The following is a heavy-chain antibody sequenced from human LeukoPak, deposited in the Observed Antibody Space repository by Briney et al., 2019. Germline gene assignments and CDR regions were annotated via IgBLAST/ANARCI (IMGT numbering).Heavy chain of an antibody. Sequence: GASVKVSCKASGYTFTSYYMHWVRQAPGQGLEWMGIINPSGGSTSYAQKLQGRVTMTTDTSTSTAYMELRSLRSDDTAVYYCATVYGEFWSGFGYWGQGTLVTVSS. CDR3: ATVYGEFWSGFGY. J-gene: IGHJ4*02. CDR1: GYTFTSYY. V-gene: IGHV1-46*01. CDR2: INPSGGST. D-gene: IGHD3-3*01.